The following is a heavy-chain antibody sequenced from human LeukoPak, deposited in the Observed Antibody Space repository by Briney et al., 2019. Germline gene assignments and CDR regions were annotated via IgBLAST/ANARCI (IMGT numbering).Heavy chain of an antibody. D-gene: IGHD1-26*01. CDR3: ARERGSYYFSDY. J-gene: IGHJ4*02. Sequence: PGGSLRLSCAASGFTFRSHWMHWVRQAPGKGLVWVSRIKGDESYTNHADSVKGRFTISRDNAKNTLYLQMNSLRAEDTAVYYCARERGSYYFSDYWGQGTLVTVSS. CDR1: GFTFRSHW. V-gene: IGHV3-74*01. CDR2: IKGDESYT.